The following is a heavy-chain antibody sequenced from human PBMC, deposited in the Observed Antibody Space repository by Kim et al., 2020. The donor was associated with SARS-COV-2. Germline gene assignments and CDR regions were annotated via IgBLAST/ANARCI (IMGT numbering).Heavy chain of an antibody. CDR2: IYSGGST. J-gene: IGHJ4*02. Sequence: GGSLRLSCAASGFTVSSNYMHWVRQAPGKGLEWVSDIYSGGSTYYADSVKNRYTITRDNSKNTLYLQMNSLRAADTAVYYCARAGHYYDSSGFARSGYYFDYWGQGTLVTVSS. V-gene: IGHV3-66*02. D-gene: IGHD3-22*01. CDR1: GFTVSSNY. CDR3: ARAGHYYDSSGFARSGYYFDY.